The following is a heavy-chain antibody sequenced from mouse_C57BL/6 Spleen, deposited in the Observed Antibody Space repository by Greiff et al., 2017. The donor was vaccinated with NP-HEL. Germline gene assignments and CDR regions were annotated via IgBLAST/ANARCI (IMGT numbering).Heavy chain of an antibody. CDR1: GYAFTNYL. CDR2: INPGSGGT. J-gene: IGHJ2*01. D-gene: IGHD3-2*02. Sequence: VQLQQSGAELVRPGTSVKVSCKASGYAFTNYLIEWVKQRPGQGLEWIGVINPGSGGTNYNEKFKGKATLTADKSSSTAYMQLSSLTSEDSAVYFCARSGDSSDYWGQGTTLTVSS. CDR3: ARSGDSSDY. V-gene: IGHV1-54*01.